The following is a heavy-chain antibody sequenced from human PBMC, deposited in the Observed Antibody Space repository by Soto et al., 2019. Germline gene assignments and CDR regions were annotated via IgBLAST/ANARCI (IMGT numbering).Heavy chain of an antibody. Sequence: SVKVSCKASGFTFTSSAVQWVRQARGQRLEWIGWIVVGSGNTNYAQKFQERVTITRDMSTSTAYMELSSLRSEDTAVCYCAADPNWNKRVAACDIWGQGTMVTVS. V-gene: IGHV1-58*01. CDR2: IVVGSGNT. D-gene: IGHD1-20*01. J-gene: IGHJ3*02. CDR3: AADPNWNKRVAACDI. CDR1: GFTFTSSA.